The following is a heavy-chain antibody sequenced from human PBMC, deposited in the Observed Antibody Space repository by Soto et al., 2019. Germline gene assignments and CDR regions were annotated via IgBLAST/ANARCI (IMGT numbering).Heavy chain of an antibody. CDR1: GASISGYY. J-gene: IGHJ5*02. V-gene: IGHV4-4*07. CDR3: VRDGTKTLRDRFDP. CDR2: IYATGTT. D-gene: IGHD1-1*01. Sequence: SETLSLTCTVSGASISGYYWSWIRKSAGKGLEWIGRIYATGTTDYNPSLKSRVMMSVDTSKKQFSLKLRSVTAADTAVYYCVRDGTKTLRDRFDPWGQGISVTVYS.